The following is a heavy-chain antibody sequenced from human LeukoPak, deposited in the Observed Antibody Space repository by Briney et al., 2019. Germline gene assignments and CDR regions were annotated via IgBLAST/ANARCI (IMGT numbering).Heavy chain of an antibody. CDR3: ARGSGVAVGMDV. D-gene: IGHD6-19*01. J-gene: IGHJ6*02. Sequence: PSETLSLTCTVSGGSIDSHYWSWNRQSAGKGLEWIGRFFTGGSTYYNPSLESRVTMSVDTSKNQFSLKLRPVTAADTAVYFCARGSGVAVGMDVWGQGTTVIVSS. CDR1: GGSIDSHY. V-gene: IGHV4-4*07. CDR2: FFTGGST.